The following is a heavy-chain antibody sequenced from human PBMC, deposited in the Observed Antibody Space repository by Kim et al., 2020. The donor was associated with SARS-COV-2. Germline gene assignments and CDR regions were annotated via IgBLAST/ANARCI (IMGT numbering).Heavy chain of an antibody. D-gene: IGHD3-22*01. Sequence: GESLKISCKGSGYSFTSYWISWVRQMPGKGLEWMGRIDPSDSYTNYSPSFQGHVTISADKSISTAYLQWSSLKASDTAMYYCATYYYDSSGYSDWGQGTLVTVSS. CDR1: GYSFTSYW. V-gene: IGHV5-10-1*01. CDR2: IDPSDSYT. CDR3: ATYYYDSSGYSD. J-gene: IGHJ4*02.